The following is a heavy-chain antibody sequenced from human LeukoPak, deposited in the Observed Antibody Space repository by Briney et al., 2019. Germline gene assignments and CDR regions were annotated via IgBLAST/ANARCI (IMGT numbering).Heavy chain of an antibody. D-gene: IGHD3-22*01. CDR1: GGSFSGYY. V-gene: IGHV4-34*01. CDR3: ARVSRDYYDSSDPFDY. CDR2: INHSGST. Sequence: SETLSLTCAVYGGSFSGYYWSWIRQPPGKGLEWIGEINHSGSTNYNPSLKSRVTISVDTSKNQFSLKLSSVTAADTAVYYCARVSRDYYDSSDPFDYWGQGTLVTVSS. J-gene: IGHJ4*02.